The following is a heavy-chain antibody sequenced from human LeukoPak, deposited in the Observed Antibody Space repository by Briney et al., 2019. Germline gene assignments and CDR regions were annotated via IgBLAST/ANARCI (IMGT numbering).Heavy chain of an antibody. CDR3: ARDTSGSYYREPSGGGFDP. V-gene: IGHV1-18*01. D-gene: IGHD3-10*01. J-gene: IGHJ5*02. Sequence: ASVKVSCKASGYTFNTYGISWVRQAPGQGLEWMGWISAYNGNTNYAQKFQGRVTMTTDTSTSTAYMELRSLRSDDTAVYYCARDTSGSYYREPSGGGFDPWGQGTLVTVSS. CDR1: GYTFNTYG. CDR2: ISAYNGNT.